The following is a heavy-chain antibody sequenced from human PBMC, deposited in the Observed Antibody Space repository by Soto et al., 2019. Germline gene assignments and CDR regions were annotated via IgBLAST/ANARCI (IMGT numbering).Heavy chain of an antibody. CDR3: ARTYYDILTGYYFDY. V-gene: IGHV4-30-2*01. CDR2: IYHSGST. Sequence: QLQLQESGSGLVKPSQTLSLTCAVSGGSISSGGYSWSWIRQPPGKGLEWIGYIYHSGSTYYNPSLKSRVTISVDRSKNQFSLKLSSVTAADTAVYYCARTYYDILTGYYFDYWGQGTLVTVSS. CDR1: GGSISSGGYS. D-gene: IGHD3-9*01. J-gene: IGHJ4*02.